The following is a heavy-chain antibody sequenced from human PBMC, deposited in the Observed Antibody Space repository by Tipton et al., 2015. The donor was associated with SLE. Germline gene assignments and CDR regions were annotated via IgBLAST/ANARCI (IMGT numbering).Heavy chain of an antibody. D-gene: IGHD4/OR15-4a*01. Sequence: GLVKPSETLSLTCAVYGGSFSGYYWSWIRQPPGKGLEWIGEINHSGSTNYNPSLKSRVTISVDTSKNQFSLKLSSVTAADTAVYYCARGLNYFDYWGQGTLVTVSS. J-gene: IGHJ4*02. CDR3: ARGLNYFDY. V-gene: IGHV4-34*01. CDR2: INHSGST. CDR1: GGSFSGYY.